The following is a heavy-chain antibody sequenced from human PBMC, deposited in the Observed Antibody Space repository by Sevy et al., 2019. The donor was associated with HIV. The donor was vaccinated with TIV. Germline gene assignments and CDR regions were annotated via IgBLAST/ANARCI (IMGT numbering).Heavy chain of an antibody. D-gene: IGHD2-8*02. V-gene: IGHV3-23*01. CDR1: GFSFSNYA. CDR3: AKRRVQSGMSGGGANYGWDV. CDR2: LIGGGSRT. J-gene: IGHJ6*02. Sequence: GGYLRLSCAASGFSFSNYAMSWVRQAPGKGLEWVSTLIGGGSRTYYADSVTGRFTISRDNSRNIPYLQMNSLRAEDTAVYYSAKRRVQSGMSGGGANYGWDVCGQGTTVTISS.